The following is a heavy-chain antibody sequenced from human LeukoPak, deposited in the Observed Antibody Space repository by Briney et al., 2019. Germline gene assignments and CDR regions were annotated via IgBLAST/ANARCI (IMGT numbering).Heavy chain of an antibody. CDR2: IKQDGSEK. CDR1: GFTFSSYW. V-gene: IGHV3-7*01. CDR3: ARDSKLPSDSPEAINWFDP. D-gene: IGHD2/OR15-2a*01. J-gene: IGHJ5*02. Sequence: GGSLRLSCAASGFTFSSYWMSWVRQAPGKGLEWVANIKQDGSEKYYVDSVKGRFTISRDNAKNSLYLQMNSLRAEDTAVYYCARDSKLPSDSPEAINWFDPWGQGTLVTVSS.